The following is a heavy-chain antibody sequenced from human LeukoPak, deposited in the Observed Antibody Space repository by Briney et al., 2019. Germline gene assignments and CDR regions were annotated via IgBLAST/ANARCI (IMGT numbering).Heavy chain of an antibody. J-gene: IGHJ4*02. CDR2: ISGGST. CDR1: GFTVSSNE. V-gene: IGHV3-38-3*01. CDR3: ARGPDWVQVWLVADDY. Sequence: PGGSLRLSCAASGFTVSSNEMSWVRQAPGKGLEWVSSISGGSTYYADSRKGRFTISRDNSKNTLHLQMNSLRAEDTAVYYCARGPDWVQVWLVADDYWGQGTLVTVSS. D-gene: IGHD5-18*01.